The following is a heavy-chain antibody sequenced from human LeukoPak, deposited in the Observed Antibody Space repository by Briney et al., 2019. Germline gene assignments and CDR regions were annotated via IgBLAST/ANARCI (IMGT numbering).Heavy chain of an antibody. Sequence: NPSETLSLTCTVSGGSISSGSYYWSWIRQPAGKGLEWIGRIYTSGSTNYNPSLKSRVTISVDTSKNQFSLKLSSVTAADTAVYYCARVLITMVRGVMGYYYYYYMDVWGKGTTVTVSS. CDR1: GGSISSGSYY. J-gene: IGHJ6*03. CDR3: ARVLITMVRGVMGYYYYYYMDV. CDR2: IYTSGST. V-gene: IGHV4-61*02. D-gene: IGHD3-10*01.